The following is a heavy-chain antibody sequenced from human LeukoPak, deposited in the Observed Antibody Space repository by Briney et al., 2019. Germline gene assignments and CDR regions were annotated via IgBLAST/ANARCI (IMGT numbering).Heavy chain of an antibody. Sequence: SETLSLTCTVSGVSISSYYWSWIRQPAGKGLEWIGRIYTSGSTNDNPSLKSRVTMSVDTSKNHFSLKLSSVTAADTAVYYCARESYSYVYYYYCMDVWGQGTTVTVSS. CDR1: GVSISSYY. D-gene: IGHD1-26*01. CDR2: IYTSGST. J-gene: IGHJ6*02. CDR3: ARESYSYVYYYYCMDV. V-gene: IGHV4-4*07.